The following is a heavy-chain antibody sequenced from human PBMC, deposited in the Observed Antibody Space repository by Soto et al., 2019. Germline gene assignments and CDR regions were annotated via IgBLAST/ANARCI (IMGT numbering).Heavy chain of an antibody. CDR1: GGSISSYY. J-gene: IGHJ4*02. V-gene: IGHV4-59*01. CDR2: IYYSGST. D-gene: IGHD3-9*01. Sequence: SETLSLTCTVSGGSISSYYWSWIRQPPGKGLEWIGYIYYSGSTNYNPSLKSRVTISVDTSKNQFSLKLSSVTAADTAVYYCARVYYDILTGYLGPLDYWGQGTLVTVSS. CDR3: ARVYYDILTGYLGPLDY.